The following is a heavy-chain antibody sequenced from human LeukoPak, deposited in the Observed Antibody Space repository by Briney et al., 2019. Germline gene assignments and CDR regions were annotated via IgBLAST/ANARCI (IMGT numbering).Heavy chain of an antibody. CDR2: INHSGST. J-gene: IGHJ4*02. D-gene: IGHD4-23*01. CDR1: GGSFSGYY. V-gene: IGHV4-34*01. CDR3: ARTTVVTPGLDY. Sequence: ASETLSLTCAVYGGSFSGYYWSWIRQPPGKGLEWIGEINHSGSTNYNPSLKSRVTISVDTSKNQFSLKLSSVTAADTAVYYCARTTVVTPGLDYWGQGTLVTVSS.